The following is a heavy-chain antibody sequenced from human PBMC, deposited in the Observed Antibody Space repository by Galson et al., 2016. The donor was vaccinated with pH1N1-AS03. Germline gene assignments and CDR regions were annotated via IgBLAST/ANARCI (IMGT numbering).Heavy chain of an antibody. CDR2: IDQDGSER. CDR1: GFRFIDYW. V-gene: IGHV3-7*01. CDR3: TSGMVELDY. J-gene: IGHJ4*02. D-gene: IGHD3-10*01. Sequence: SLRLSCAASGFRFIDYWMTWVRQAPGKGLEWVANIDQDGSERYYMDSVEGRFTIARDNAKNSLSLQMNSLRSEDPAVYYCTSGMVELDYWGQGTLVTVSS.